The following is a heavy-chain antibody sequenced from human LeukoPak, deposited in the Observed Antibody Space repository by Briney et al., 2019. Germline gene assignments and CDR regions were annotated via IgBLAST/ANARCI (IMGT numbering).Heavy chain of an antibody. J-gene: IGHJ5*02. CDR2: IYYSGST. Sequence: SETLSLTCTVSGGSISSSSYSWGWIRQPPGKGLEWIGSIYYSGSTYYNPSLKSRVTISVDTSKNQFSLKLSSVTAADTAVYYCATCSYDFWSGFWFDPWGQGTLVTVSS. CDR1: GGSISSSSYS. D-gene: IGHD3-3*01. CDR3: ATCSYDFWSGFWFDP. V-gene: IGHV4-39*01.